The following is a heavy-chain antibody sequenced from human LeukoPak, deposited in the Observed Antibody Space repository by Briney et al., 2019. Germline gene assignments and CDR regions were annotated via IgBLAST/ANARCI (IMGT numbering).Heavy chain of an antibody. J-gene: IGHJ4*02. CDR3: ARAVSGYIYGYGY. CDR2: INTDGSST. Sequence: GGSLRLSCAAAGFTFSSYWMHWVRQAPGKGLVWVSRINTDGSSTIYADSVKGRFTISRDNAKNSLYLQMNSLRDEDTAVYYCARAVSGYIYGYGYWGQGTLVTVSS. V-gene: IGHV3-74*01. CDR1: GFTFSSYW. D-gene: IGHD5-18*01.